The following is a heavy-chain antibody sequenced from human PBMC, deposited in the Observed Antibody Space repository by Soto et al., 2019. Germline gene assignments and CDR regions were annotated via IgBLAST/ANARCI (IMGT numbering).Heavy chain of an antibody. D-gene: IGHD1-7*01. CDR3: ARDENWNYRKMYNWFDP. CDR1: GYTVTSYA. J-gene: IGHJ5*02. V-gene: IGHV1-3*01. CDR2: INAGNGNT. Sequence: ASVKVSCKASGYTVTSYAMHWVRQAPGQRLEWMGWINAGNGNTKYSQKFQGRVTITRDTSTSTAYMELSSLRSEDTAVYYCARDENWNYRKMYNWFDPWGQGTVVTVSS.